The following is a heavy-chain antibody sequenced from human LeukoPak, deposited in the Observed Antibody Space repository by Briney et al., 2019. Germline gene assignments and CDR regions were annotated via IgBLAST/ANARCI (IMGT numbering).Heavy chain of an antibody. D-gene: IGHD2-15*01. CDR3: AREVCIGGSCSVFDY. Sequence: GGSLRLSCAASGFTFSSYSMNWVRQAPGKGLEWVSYISSSSSTIYYADSVKGRFTISRDNAKNSLYLQMNSLRAEDTAVYYCAREVCIGGSCSVFDYWGQGTLVTVSS. V-gene: IGHV3-48*01. CDR2: ISSSSSTI. CDR1: GFTFSSYS. J-gene: IGHJ4*02.